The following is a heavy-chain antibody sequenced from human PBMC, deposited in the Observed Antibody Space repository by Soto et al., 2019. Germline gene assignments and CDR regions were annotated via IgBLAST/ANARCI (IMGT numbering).Heavy chain of an antibody. CDR1: GGSFSGYY. J-gene: IGHJ4*02. V-gene: IGHV4-34*01. CDR2: INHSGST. Sequence: QVQLQQWGAGLLKPSETLSLTCAVYGGSFSGYYWSWIRQPPGKGLEWIGEINHSGSTNYNPSLTSRVTISVDTSKNQFSLKLSSVTAADTAVYYCARGAVLNYGSGSYYNPSFDYWGQGTLVTVSS. D-gene: IGHD3-10*01. CDR3: ARGAVLNYGSGSYYNPSFDY.